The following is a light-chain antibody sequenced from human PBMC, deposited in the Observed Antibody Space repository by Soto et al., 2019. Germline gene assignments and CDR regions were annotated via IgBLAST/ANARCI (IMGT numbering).Light chain of an antibody. V-gene: IGKV3-20*01. CDR2: GAS. Sequence: EILLTQSPGTLSLSPGERATLSCRASQSVSSSYLSWYQLKPGQAPRLLIYGASSRATGIPDRFSGSGSGTYFTLTISRLAPEDFAVYYCQQYGYSFRAFGQGTKVEL. CDR3: QQYGYSFRA. CDR1: QSVSSSY. J-gene: IGKJ1*01.